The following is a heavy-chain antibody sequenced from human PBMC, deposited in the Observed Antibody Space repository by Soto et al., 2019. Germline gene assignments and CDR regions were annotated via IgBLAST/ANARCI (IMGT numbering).Heavy chain of an antibody. CDR1: GFTLSKFG. CDR2: LWYGGSNR. Sequence: QEQLVESGGGVVQPGGSLRLSCEVSGFTLSKFGMHWVRQAPGKGLEWVAVLWYGGSNRYYAASVKGRFTVSGDSTKNAVSLQMNSLTAEDTAVYYWGRAPKAPFYYMDVCGKGATVTVSS. CDR3: GRAPKAPFYYMDV. V-gene: IGHV3-33*01. J-gene: IGHJ6*03.